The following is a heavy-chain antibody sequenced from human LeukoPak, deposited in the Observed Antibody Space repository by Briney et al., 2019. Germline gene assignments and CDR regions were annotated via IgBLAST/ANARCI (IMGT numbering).Heavy chain of an antibody. CDR1: GLTVSSNH. CDR2: IYSGGST. D-gene: IGHD1-26*01. Sequence: GGSLRLSCAASGLTVSSNHMSWVRQAPGKGLEWVSVIYSGGSTYYADSVKGRFTISRDNSKNTMYLEMKSLRAEDTAVYYCAAYSGSSYDYWGQGTLVTVSS. V-gene: IGHV3-53*01. J-gene: IGHJ4*02. CDR3: AAYSGSSYDY.